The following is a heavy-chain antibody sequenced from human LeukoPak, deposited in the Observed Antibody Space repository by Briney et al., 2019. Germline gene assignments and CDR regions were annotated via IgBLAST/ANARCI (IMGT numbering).Heavy chain of an antibody. D-gene: IGHD2-2*01. CDR2: ISSSSSYI. Sequence: GGSLRLSCAAPGFTFSSYSMNWVRQAPGKGLEWVSSISSSSSYIYYADSVKGRFTISRDNAKNSLYLQMNSPRAEDTAVYYCARLYCSSTSCLTGRFDNWGQGTLVTVSS. CDR3: ARLYCSSTSCLTGRFDN. V-gene: IGHV3-21*01. CDR1: GFTFSSYS. J-gene: IGHJ4*02.